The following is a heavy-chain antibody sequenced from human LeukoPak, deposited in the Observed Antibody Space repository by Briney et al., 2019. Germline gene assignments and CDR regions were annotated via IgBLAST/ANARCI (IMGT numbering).Heavy chain of an antibody. CDR3: TSITMVRGVPDY. Sequence: PGGSLRLSCAASGFTFSGSAMHWVRQASGKGLEWVGRIRSKANSYATAYAASVKGRFTISRDDSKNTAYLQMNSLKTEDTAVYYCTSITMVRGVPDYWGQGTLVTVSS. J-gene: IGHJ4*02. D-gene: IGHD3-10*01. V-gene: IGHV3-73*01. CDR1: GFTFSGSA. CDR2: IRSKANSYAT.